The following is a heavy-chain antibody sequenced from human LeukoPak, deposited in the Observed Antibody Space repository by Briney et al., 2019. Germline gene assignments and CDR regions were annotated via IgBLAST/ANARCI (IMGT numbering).Heavy chain of an antibody. V-gene: IGHV3-33*01. J-gene: IGHJ6*02. Sequence: GKSLTLSSSASGFRYNSHGMQWARHPQNKRLEWVAVIWQEGSNKYYADSVKGRFTISRDNSKNTLYLQMNSLRAEDTAVYYCARDISGSYSYYYYYYGIDVWGQGTTVTVSS. CDR1: GFRYNSHG. D-gene: IGHD1-26*01. CDR2: IWQEGSNK. CDR3: ARDISGSYSYYYYYYGIDV.